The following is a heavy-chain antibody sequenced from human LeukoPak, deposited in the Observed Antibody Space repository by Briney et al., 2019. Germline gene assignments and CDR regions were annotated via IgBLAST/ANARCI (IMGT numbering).Heavy chain of an antibody. J-gene: IGHJ4*02. CDR1: GFTFSSYS. Sequence: QPGGSLRLSCAASGFTFSSYSMNWVRQAPGKGLEWVSYISSSSSTIYYADSVKGRFTISRDNAKNSLYLQMNSLRAEDTAVYYCARGRGHDFWSGYNDYWGQGTLVTVSS. CDR3: ARGRGHDFWSGYNDY. CDR2: ISSSSSTI. D-gene: IGHD3-3*01. V-gene: IGHV3-48*01.